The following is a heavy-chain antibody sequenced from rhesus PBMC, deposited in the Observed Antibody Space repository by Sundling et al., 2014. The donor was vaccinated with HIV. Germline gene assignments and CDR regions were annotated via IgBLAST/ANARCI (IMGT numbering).Heavy chain of an antibody. D-gene: IGHD3-9*01. J-gene: IGHJ4*01. CDR2: IFGSSTST. Sequence: QVQLQESGPGLVKPSETLSLTCAVSGGSFSGNYWGWIRQPPGKGLEWIGYIFGSSTSTDYNPSLKSRVTISKDTSKNQFSLKLSSVTAADTAVYYCSREGMFDEDDYGYYYSDHWGQGVLVTVSS. CDR3: SREGMFDEDDYGYYYSDH. V-gene: IGHV4-165*01. CDR1: GGSFSGNY.